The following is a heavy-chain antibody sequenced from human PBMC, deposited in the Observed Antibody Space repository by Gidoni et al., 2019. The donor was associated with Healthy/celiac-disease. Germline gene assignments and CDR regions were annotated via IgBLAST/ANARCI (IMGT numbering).Heavy chain of an antibody. CDR3: ARDVPYCSGGSCYHDAFDI. Sequence: EVQLVESGGGLVQPGGSLRLSCAASGFTFSSYWMSWVRQAPGKGLEWVANIKQDGSEKYYVDSVKGRFTISRDNAKNSLYLQMNSLRAEDTAVYYCARDVPYCSGGSCYHDAFDIWGQGTMVTVSS. D-gene: IGHD2-15*01. CDR2: IKQDGSEK. CDR1: GFTFSSYW. V-gene: IGHV3-7*03. J-gene: IGHJ3*02.